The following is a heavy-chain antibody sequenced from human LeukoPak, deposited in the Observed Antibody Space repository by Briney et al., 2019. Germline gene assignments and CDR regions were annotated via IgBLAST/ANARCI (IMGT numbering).Heavy chain of an antibody. J-gene: IGHJ5*02. CDR3: ASAGSYCSGGSCYDNWFDP. V-gene: IGHV4-4*02. CDR2: IYHSGST. Sequence: SETLSLTCAVSGGSISSSNWWSWVRQPPGKGLEWIGEIYHSGSTNYNPSLKSRVTISVDKSKNQFSLKLSSVTAADTAVYYCASAGSYCSGGSCYDNWFDPWGQGILVTVSS. CDR1: GGSISSSNW. D-gene: IGHD2-15*01.